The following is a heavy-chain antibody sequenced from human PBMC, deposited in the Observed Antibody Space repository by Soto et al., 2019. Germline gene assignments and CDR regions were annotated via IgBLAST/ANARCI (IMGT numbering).Heavy chain of an antibody. V-gene: IGHV1-69*13. CDR2: IIPIFGTA. Sequence: ASVKVSCQASGGTFSSYAISWVRQAPGQGLEWMGGIIPIFGTANYAQKFQGRVTITADESTSTAYMELSSLRSEDTAVYYCASGSSWYFDYWGQGTLVTVSS. J-gene: IGHJ4*02. D-gene: IGHD6-13*01. CDR3: ASGSSWYFDY. CDR1: GGTFSSYA.